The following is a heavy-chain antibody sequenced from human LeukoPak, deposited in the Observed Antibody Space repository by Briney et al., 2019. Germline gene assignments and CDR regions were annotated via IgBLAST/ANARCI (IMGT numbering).Heavy chain of an antibody. Sequence: PGGSLRLSCAPSGFTFSRHGMHWVRQAPGKGLEWVAIISNDGSRKYYAHSVEGRFTISRDNSKNTLYLQMNSLRAEDTAVYYCAGLDENRYYFDYWGQGTLVTVSS. D-gene: IGHD2/OR15-2a*01. V-gene: IGHV3-30*03. J-gene: IGHJ4*02. CDR3: AGLDENRYYFDY. CDR2: ISNDGSRK. CDR1: GFTFSRHG.